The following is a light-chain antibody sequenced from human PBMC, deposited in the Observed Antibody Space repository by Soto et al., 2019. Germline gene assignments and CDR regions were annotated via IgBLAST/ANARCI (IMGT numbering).Light chain of an antibody. V-gene: IGKV3-15*01. J-gene: IGKJ1*01. CDR1: QGISSN. Sequence: ITQSPSSLSASVGDRVTITCRASQGISSNLAWYQQKPGQAPRLLIYGASTRATGIPARFSGSGSGTEFTLTISSLQSEDFAVYYCQQYNNRPRTFGQGTKVDIK. CDR2: GAS. CDR3: QQYNNRPRT.